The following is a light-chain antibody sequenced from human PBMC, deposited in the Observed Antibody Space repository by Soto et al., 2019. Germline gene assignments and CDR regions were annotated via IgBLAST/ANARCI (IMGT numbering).Light chain of an antibody. CDR1: QSVSSH. J-gene: IGKJ5*01. V-gene: IGKV1-39*01. CDR2: RAS. CDR3: QQSYSTPPT. Sequence: DIQLTQYPSSLSASVGDRVTITCRASQSVSSHLNWYQQKPGKAPKVLMYRASSLQSGVPSRFSGSGSGTDFTLTINSLQPEDFATYYCQQSYSTPPTFGQGTRRRL.